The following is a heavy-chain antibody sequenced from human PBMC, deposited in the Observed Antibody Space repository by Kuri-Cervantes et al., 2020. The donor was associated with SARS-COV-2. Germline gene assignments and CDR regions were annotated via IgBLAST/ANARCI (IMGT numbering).Heavy chain of an antibody. Sequence: ASVKVSCKASGYTFTNYGMHWVRQAPGKGLEWMGSFDPQSDEKIYAQKFEGRVTMTEDTSTDTAYLELSSLRSEDTAVYYCATESISVIVIYAFYFWGQGTLVTVSS. CDR1: GYTFTNYG. V-gene: IGHV1-24*01. D-gene: IGHD3-22*01. J-gene: IGHJ3*01. CDR2: FDPQSDEK. CDR3: ATESISVIVIYAFYF.